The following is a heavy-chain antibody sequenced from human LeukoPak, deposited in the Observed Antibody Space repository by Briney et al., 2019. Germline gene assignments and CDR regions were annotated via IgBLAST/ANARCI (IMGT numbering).Heavy chain of an antibody. V-gene: IGHV3-43D*03. CDR2: SGWTGIGT. J-gene: IGHJ4*02. CDR1: GFIFNDYA. Sequence: GGPLRLSCAGSGFIFNDYALHWVRQVPGKGLEWLSFSGWTGIGTDYGDSVKGRFTISRDDSKNSLYLQMHSLRSEDSALYYCVRSRAASLGYFDSWGQGTLVTVSS. D-gene: IGHD7-27*01. CDR3: VRSRAASLGYFDS.